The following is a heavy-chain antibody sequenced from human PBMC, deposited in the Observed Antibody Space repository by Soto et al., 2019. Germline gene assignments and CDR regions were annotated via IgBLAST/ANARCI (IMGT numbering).Heavy chain of an antibody. CDR1: GFTFSSYA. D-gene: IGHD3-16*02. Sequence: GGSLRLSCAASGFTFSSYAMSWVRQAPGKGLEWVSAISGSGGSTYYADSVKGRFTISRDNSKNTLYLQMNSLRAEDTAVYYCAKGLRAWGSYRYPLDYWGQGTLVTVSS. CDR2: ISGSGGST. J-gene: IGHJ4*02. CDR3: AKGLRAWGSYRYPLDY. V-gene: IGHV3-23*01.